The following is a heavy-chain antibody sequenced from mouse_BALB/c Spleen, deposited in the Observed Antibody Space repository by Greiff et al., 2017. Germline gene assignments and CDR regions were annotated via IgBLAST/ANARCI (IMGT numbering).Heavy chain of an antibody. CDR3: ARIYDYDVDY. Sequence: ESGPGLVKPSQSLSLTCSVTGYSITSGYYWNWIRQFPGNKLEWMGYISYDGSNNYNPSLKNRISITRDTSKNQFFLKLNSVTTEDTATYYCARIYDYDVDYWGQGTTLTVSS. J-gene: IGHJ2*01. V-gene: IGHV3-6*02. CDR2: ISYDGSN. D-gene: IGHD2-4*01. CDR1: GYSITSGYY.